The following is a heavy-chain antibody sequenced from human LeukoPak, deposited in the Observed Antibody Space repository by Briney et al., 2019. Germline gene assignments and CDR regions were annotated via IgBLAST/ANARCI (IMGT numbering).Heavy chain of an antibody. D-gene: IGHD1-26*01. V-gene: IGHV1-2*02. CDR3: ARDGSGSGANKEWFDP. CDR2: INPKMDVT. J-gene: IGHJ5*02. CDR1: VYTFTVYY. Sequence: ASLKVSSKSSVYTFTVYYMHWVRHAPGQGVEWRGWINPKMDVTNYAQNFQSRVTITTETSLSTAYMCMCRLRAAETAVYYCARDGSGSGANKEWFDPWGQGPLVTVSP.